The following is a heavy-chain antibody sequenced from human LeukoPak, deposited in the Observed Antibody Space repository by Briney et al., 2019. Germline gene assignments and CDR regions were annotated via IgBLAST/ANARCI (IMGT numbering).Heavy chain of an antibody. Sequence: SETLSLTCTVSGDSVSSADSYWSWIRQSPGKGLEWIGYINNGGTANYNPSLKSRVTISVDTSRNQFSLRLTSVTAADTAVYSCARRMYSDYGHWFDPWGQGTLVTVSS. J-gene: IGHJ5*02. V-gene: IGHV4-61*08. CDR2: INNGGTA. D-gene: IGHD5-12*01. CDR1: GDSVSSADSY. CDR3: ARRMYSDYGHWFDP.